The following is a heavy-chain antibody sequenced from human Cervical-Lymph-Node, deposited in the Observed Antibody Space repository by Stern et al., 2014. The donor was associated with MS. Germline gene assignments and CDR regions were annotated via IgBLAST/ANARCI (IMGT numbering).Heavy chain of an antibody. CDR3: ARRMSPGGMDV. V-gene: IGHV1-46*01. Sequence: QLVQSGAEVRKPGASVKVSCKASGYTFTSYYMFWARQAPGQGLEWMAIINPSGGTADYAQKFQGRVTVTRDTSTSTVYMELRSLRSEDTAVYYCARRMSPGGMDVWGQGTTVTVSS. J-gene: IGHJ6*02. CDR2: INPSGGTA. CDR1: GYTFTSYY.